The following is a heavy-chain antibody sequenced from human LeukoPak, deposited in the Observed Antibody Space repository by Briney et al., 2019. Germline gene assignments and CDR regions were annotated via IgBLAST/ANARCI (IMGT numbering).Heavy chain of an antibody. V-gene: IGHV1-18*01. D-gene: IGHD2-2*01. J-gene: IGHJ4*02. CDR2: ITAYNGNR. CDR3: ARLRYCSSTTCYARGEDY. CDR1: GYTFTTYG. Sequence: GASVKVSCKASGYTFTTYGISWVRQAPGQGLEWMGWITAYNGNRNYAQKLQGRVTMTTDTSTSTAYMELRSLTSDDTAVYYCARLRYCSSTTCYARGEDYWGQGTLVTVSS.